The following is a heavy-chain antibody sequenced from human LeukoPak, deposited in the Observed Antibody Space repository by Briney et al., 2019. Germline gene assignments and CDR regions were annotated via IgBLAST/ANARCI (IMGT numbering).Heavy chain of an antibody. CDR3: AKETYYYDSSGYLFDY. Sequence: GGSLRLSCAASGFTFSCYAMSWVRQAPGKGLEWVSAISGSGGSTYYADSVKGRFTISRDNSKNTLYLQMNSLRAEDTAVYYCAKETYYYDSSGYLFDYWGQGTLVTVSS. V-gene: IGHV3-23*01. D-gene: IGHD3-22*01. J-gene: IGHJ4*02. CDR2: ISGSGGST. CDR1: GFTFSCYA.